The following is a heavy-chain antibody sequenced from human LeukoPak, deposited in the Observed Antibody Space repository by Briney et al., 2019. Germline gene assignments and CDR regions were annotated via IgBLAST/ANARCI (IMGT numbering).Heavy chain of an antibody. CDR2: INHSGST. Sequence: PSETLSLTCAVYGGSFSGYYWSWLRQPPGKGLEWIGEINHSGSTNYNPSVKSRVTISLDTSNNQFSLKLTSVTAADTAVYCARGQHYDVLTGRFFNWFDPWGQGTLVTVSS. D-gene: IGHD3-9*01. CDR3: ARGQHYDVLTGRFFNWFDP. J-gene: IGHJ5*02. V-gene: IGHV4-34*01. CDR1: GGSFSGYY.